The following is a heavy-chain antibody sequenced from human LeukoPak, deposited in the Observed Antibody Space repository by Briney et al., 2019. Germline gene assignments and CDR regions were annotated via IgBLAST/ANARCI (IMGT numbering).Heavy chain of an antibody. CDR1: GGSISSYY. D-gene: IGHD3-22*01. Sequence: SETLSLTCTVSGGSISSYYWSWIRQPPGKGLEWIGYIYYSGSTNYNPSLKSRVTISVDTSKNQFSLKLSSVTAADTAVYYCARGQHYYDSSGYSYWGQGTLVTVSS. J-gene: IGHJ4*02. CDR2: IYYSGST. V-gene: IGHV4-59*12. CDR3: ARGQHYYDSSGYSY.